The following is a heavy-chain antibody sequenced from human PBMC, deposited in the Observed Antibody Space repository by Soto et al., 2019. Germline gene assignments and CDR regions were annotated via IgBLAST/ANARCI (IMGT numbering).Heavy chain of an antibody. CDR3: ARRSMYGDYDS. Sequence: QVQLVQSGAEVKKPGDSVRVSCKASGYTFTRHYIYWVRQAPGEGLEWMGLITPSDYSTLYARNFQGRVTMTRDTSTSTVYMELSNLRSEDTAVYYCARRSMYGDYDSWGQGTLVTVSS. CDR2: ITPSDYST. J-gene: IGHJ5*01. D-gene: IGHD4-17*01. V-gene: IGHV1-46*03. CDR1: GYTFTRHY.